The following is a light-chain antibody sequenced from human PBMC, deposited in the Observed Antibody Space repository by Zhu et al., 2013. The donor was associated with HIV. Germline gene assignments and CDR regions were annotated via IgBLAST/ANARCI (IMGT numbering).Light chain of an antibody. CDR2: DDS. Sequence: SYELTQPPSVSVAPGKTATITCEGASVGGKSVHWYQQRPGQAPVLVVYDDSSRPSGIPERFSGSNSGNTATLTISRVEAGDEADYYCQVWDSTTDHQLFGGGTKLTVL. CDR1: SVGGKS. V-gene: IGLV3-21*03. J-gene: IGLJ2*01. CDR3: QVWDSTTDHQL.